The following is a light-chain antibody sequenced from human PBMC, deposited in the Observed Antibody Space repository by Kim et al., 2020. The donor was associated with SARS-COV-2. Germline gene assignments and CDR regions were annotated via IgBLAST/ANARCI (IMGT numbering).Light chain of an antibody. V-gene: IGKV3-20*01. CDR3: QHYGGSPPNT. CDR2: DVS. J-gene: IGKJ5*01. CDR1: QNVSSNY. Sequence: PGERATHSCRASQNVSSNYLAWYQQRRGQAPRLLIFDVSRRVTGIPDRFSGSGSGTDFTLTISRLEPEDFAVYHCQHYGGSPPNTFGQGTRLEIK.